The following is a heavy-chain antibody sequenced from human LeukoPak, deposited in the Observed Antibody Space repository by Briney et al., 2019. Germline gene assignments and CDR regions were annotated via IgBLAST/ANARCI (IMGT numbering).Heavy chain of an antibody. CDR2: IIPIPDIS. CDR1: GGTSSSYA. D-gene: IGHD6-19*01. CDR3: ARAPYSGWYPNYYYYGMDV. V-gene: IGHV1-69*04. J-gene: IGHJ6*02. Sequence: SVKVSCKASGGTSSSYAISWVRPAHEQGLEWMGRIIPIPDISNYTQKFQGRVTITADKTTSTAYMELSSVRSEDTALYYCARAPYSGWYPNYYYYGMDVWGQGTTVTVSS.